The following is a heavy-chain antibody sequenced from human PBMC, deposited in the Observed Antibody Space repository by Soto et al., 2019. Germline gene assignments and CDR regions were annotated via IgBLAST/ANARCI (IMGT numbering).Heavy chain of an antibody. CDR1: RYSFTGYY. Sequence: ASVKVSCKASRYSFTGYYIHWVRQAPGQGLEWMGWINPDSGATNYAQNFQGRVTLTSDTSISTASTDLTSLTSDDTAVYYCARGDYGTGGYPFPYFDYWGQGTLVTVSS. CDR2: INPDSGAT. D-gene: IGHD2-8*02. V-gene: IGHV1-2*02. J-gene: IGHJ4*02. CDR3: ARGDYGTGGYPFPYFDY.